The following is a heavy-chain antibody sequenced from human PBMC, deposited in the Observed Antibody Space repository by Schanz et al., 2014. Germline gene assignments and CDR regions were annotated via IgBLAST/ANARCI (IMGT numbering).Heavy chain of an antibody. J-gene: IGHJ6*02. V-gene: IGHV3-21*01. D-gene: IGHD6-13*01. Sequence: EVHLVESGGGLVKRGGSLRLSCAASGFTISSYSMNWVRQAPGKGLEWVSSISSSSSYIYYADSVKGRFTISRDNAKNSLYLQMNSLRAEDTAVYYCAREEGWGIAAAGPKLYYYGMDVWGQGTTVTVSS. CDR1: GFTISSYS. CDR3: AREEGWGIAAAGPKLYYYGMDV. CDR2: ISSSSSYI.